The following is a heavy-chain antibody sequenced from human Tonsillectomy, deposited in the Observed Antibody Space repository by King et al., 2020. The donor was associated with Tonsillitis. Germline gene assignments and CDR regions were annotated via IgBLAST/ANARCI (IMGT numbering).Heavy chain of an antibody. CDR2: INPSGGST. D-gene: IGHD5-24*01. Sequence: VQLVESGAEVKKPGASVKVSCKASGYTFTSYYMHWVRQAPGQGLEWMGIINPSGGSTSYAQEFQGRVTMTRDTSTSTVYMGLSSLRSEDTAVYYCAREMATIRGAFDIWGQGTMVTVSS. CDR1: GYTFTSYY. V-gene: IGHV1-46*03. J-gene: IGHJ3*02. CDR3: AREMATIRGAFDI.